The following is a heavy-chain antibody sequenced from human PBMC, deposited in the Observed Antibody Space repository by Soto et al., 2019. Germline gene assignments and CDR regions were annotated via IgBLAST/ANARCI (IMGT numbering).Heavy chain of an antibody. V-gene: IGHV3-30*18. CDR3: AKRTPVAGTYY. CDR1: GFTFSSYG. D-gene: IGHD6-19*01. J-gene: IGHJ4*02. Sequence: PGGSLRLSCAASGFTFSSYGMHWVRQAPGKGLEWVAVISYDGSNKYYADSVKGRFTISRDNSKNTLYLQMNSLRAEDTAVYYCAKRTPVAGTYYWGQGTLVTVSS. CDR2: ISYDGSNK.